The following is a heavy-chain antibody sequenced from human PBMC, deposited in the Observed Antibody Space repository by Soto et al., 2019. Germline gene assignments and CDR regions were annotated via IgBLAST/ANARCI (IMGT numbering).Heavy chain of an antibody. Sequence: AGGSLRLSCAASGFTFSSYRMNWVRQAPGKGLEWVSYISSSSSTIYYADSVKGRFTISRDNAKNSLYLQMNSLRAEDTAVYYCARDSGYSYGPLDYWGQGTLVTVSS. V-gene: IGHV3-48*01. J-gene: IGHJ4*02. CDR1: GFTFSSYR. CDR2: ISSSSSTI. D-gene: IGHD5-18*01. CDR3: ARDSGYSYGPLDY.